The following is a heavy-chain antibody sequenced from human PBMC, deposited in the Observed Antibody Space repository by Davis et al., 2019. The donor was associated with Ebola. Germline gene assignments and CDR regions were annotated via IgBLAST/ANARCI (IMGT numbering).Heavy chain of an antibody. CDR3: SRGGAVKFDY. CDR1: GFTFSDYG. CDR2: ISSDGTNK. V-gene: IGHV3-30*03. Sequence: PGGSLRLSCAASGFTFSDYGMHWVRQAPGKGPEWVAAISSDGTNKYYGDSVKGRFTISRDNTKNSLYLQMNSLRDEDTALYYCSRGGAVKFDYWGQGTLVTVSS. D-gene: IGHD4-17*01. J-gene: IGHJ4*02.